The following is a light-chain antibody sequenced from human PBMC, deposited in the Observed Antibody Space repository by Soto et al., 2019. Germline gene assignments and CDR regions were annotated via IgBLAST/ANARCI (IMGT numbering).Light chain of an antibody. CDR3: SSYTATNTLV. V-gene: IGLV2-14*01. Sequence: SALTQPASVSGSPGQSITISCTGTSSGVGDYNYVSWYQQHPGKAPKLIIYGVSNRPSGISNRFSGSKSGNTASLTVSGLQAEDEADYYCSSYTATNTLVFGGGTKLTVL. J-gene: IGLJ2*01. CDR2: GVS. CDR1: SSGVGDYNY.